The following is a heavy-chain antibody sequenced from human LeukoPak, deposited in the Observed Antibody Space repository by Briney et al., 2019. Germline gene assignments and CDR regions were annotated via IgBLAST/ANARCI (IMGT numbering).Heavy chain of an antibody. J-gene: IGHJ6*03. V-gene: IGHV5-51*01. CDR2: IYPGDSDT. D-gene: IGHD6-13*01. Sequence: GESLKISCKGSGYSFTSYWIGWVRQMPGKGLEWMGIIYPGDSDTRYSPSFQGQVTISADKSISTAYLQWSSLKASDTAMYYCARCGIAAAGTRDYYYYMDVWGKGTTVTVSS. CDR3: ARCGIAAAGTRDYYYYMDV. CDR1: GYSFTSYW.